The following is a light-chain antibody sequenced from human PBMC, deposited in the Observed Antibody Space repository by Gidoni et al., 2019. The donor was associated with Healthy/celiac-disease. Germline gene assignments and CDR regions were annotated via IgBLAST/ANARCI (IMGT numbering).Light chain of an antibody. J-gene: IGKJ2*03. CDR3: QQYNNWPRG. V-gene: IGKV3-15*01. CDR2: GAS. CDR1: QSVSSN. Sequence: DIVMTQSPATLSVSPGERATLSCRASQSVSSNLAWYQQKPGQAARLLIDGASTRATGIPARFSGSGSGTEFTLTISSLQSEDSAVYYCQQYNNWPRGFGQGTKLEIK.